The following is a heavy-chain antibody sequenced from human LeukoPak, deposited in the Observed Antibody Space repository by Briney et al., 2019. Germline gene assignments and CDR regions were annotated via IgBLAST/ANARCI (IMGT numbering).Heavy chain of an antibody. CDR1: GYTFTSYD. D-gene: IGHD3-10*01. Sequence: ASVKFYWKASGYTFTSYDIKWVRQATGQGLEWMGWMNPNSGNTGYAQKFQGRVTMTRNTSISTAYMELSSLRSEDTAVYYCARGRFRGTMVRGVIMSYYYGMDVWGQGTTVTVSS. CDR2: MNPNSGNT. CDR3: ARGRFRGTMVRGVIMSYYYGMDV. V-gene: IGHV1-8*01. J-gene: IGHJ6*02.